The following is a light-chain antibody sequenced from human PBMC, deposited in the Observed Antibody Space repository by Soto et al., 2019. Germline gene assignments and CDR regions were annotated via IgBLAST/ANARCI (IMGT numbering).Light chain of an antibody. V-gene: IGKV1-33*01. CDR2: DAS. CDR1: ESLLHSNGNTY. J-gene: IGKJ5*01. CDR3: QQYDNLIT. Sequence: MTQSPLSLPVTPGEPASISCTSSESLLHSNGNTYLDWYQQKPGKAPKLLIYDASNLETGVPSRFSGSGSGTDFTFTISSLQPEDIATYYCQQYDNLITFGQGTRLEIK.